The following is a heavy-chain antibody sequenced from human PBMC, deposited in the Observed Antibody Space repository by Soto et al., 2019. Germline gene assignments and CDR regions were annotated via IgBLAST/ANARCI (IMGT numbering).Heavy chain of an antibody. J-gene: IGHJ5*02. CDR2: ISGSGGST. Sequence: GGSLRLSCAASGFTFSSYAMSWVRQAPGKGLEWVSAISGSGGSTYYADSVKGRFTISRENSKNTLYLQMNSLRAEDTAVYYCAKSPAYQLLAPWVDHWGQGTLVTVSS. CDR1: GFTFSSYA. V-gene: IGHV3-23*01. CDR3: AKSPAYQLLAPWVDH. D-gene: IGHD2-2*01.